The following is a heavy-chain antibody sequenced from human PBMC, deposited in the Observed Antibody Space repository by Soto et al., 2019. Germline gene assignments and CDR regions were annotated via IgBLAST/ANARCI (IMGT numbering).Heavy chain of an antibody. Sequence: SETLSLTCTVSGDSIRSNSYYWDRIRQPPGKGLDWIGSIYHRGSTYYNPSLKSRVAISVDPSTNQFSLTLTSVTAADTAVYYCARRSPLVYGNPFDHWGQGTLVTVSS. D-gene: IGHD3-10*01. CDR2: IYHRGST. CDR1: GDSIRSNSYY. J-gene: IGHJ5*02. V-gene: IGHV4-39*01. CDR3: ARRSPLVYGNPFDH.